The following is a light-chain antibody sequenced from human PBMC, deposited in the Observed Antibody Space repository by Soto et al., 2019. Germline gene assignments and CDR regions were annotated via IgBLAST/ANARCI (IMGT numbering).Light chain of an antibody. CDR3: QQYHSDSWT. V-gene: IGKV1-5*03. CDR1: QTISSW. J-gene: IGKJ1*01. CDR2: QAS. Sequence: MTQSPATLSVSPGERATLSCRASQTISSWLAWYQQKPGKAPKVLIYQASTLENGVPSRVSGSGSGTEFTLSISSLQPDDFATYYCQQYHSDSWTFGQGTKVDIK.